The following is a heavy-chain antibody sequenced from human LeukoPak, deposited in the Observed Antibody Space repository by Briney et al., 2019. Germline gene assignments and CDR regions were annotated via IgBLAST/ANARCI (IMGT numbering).Heavy chain of an antibody. J-gene: IGHJ4*02. V-gene: IGHV1-8*01. Sequence: ASVKVSCKASRYTFTPCDINWVPQSTGHGLKWMGWMNPNSGNTGYGQSFQGRITMTRDISIGTAYMELSNLTSEDTAIYYCTRGSSGRRDNWGQGSLVTVSA. D-gene: IGHD6-19*01. CDR3: TRGSSGRRDN. CDR1: RYTFTPCD. CDR2: MNPNSGNT.